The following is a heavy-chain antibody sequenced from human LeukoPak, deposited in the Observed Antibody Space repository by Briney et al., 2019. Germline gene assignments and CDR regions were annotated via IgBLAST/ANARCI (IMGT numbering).Heavy chain of an antibody. CDR3: ARSDGFSGYSSLGDS. V-gene: IGHV1-2*02. CDR2: INPNSGDS. D-gene: IGHD3-22*01. Sequence: ASVEVSCKASGYTFTGYYLHWVRQAPGQGLEWMGWINPNSGDSNYAQIFQGRVTMTRDTSISTAYMELSRLRSDDTAVYYCARSDGFSGYSSLGDSWGQGTLVTVSS. J-gene: IGHJ5*01. CDR1: GYTFTGYY.